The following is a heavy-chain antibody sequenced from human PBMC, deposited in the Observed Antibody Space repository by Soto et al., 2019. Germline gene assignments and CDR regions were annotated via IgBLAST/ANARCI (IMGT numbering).Heavy chain of an antibody. CDR3: ARGAATVTPGWFDP. V-gene: IGHV4-38-2*01. CDR2: IYHSGST. CDR1: GYSISSGYY. J-gene: IGHJ5*02. D-gene: IGHD4-17*01. Sequence: SETLSLTCAVSGYSISSGYYWGWIRRTPGKGLEWIASIYHSGSTCYNPSLKSRVTISVDTSKNQFSLKLTSVTAADTAVYYCARGAATVTPGWFDPWGQGIMVTVSS.